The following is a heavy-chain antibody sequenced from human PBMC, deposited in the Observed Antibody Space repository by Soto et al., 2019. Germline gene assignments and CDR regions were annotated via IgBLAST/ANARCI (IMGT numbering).Heavy chain of an antibody. D-gene: IGHD2-2*01. Sequence: PGGSPSLSCAASGFPFRSHGMHWVRQAPGKGLEWVAVISYDGSNEFYADSAKGRFTISRDNSKNTLYLQMNSLRADDTAVYYCAKEGVGCSSTSCSYYFDYWGQGTLGTVSS. V-gene: IGHV3-30*18. J-gene: IGHJ4*02. CDR1: GFPFRSHG. CDR2: ISYDGSNE. CDR3: AKEGVGCSSTSCSYYFDY.